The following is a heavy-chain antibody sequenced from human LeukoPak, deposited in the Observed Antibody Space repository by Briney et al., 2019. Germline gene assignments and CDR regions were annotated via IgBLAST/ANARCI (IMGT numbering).Heavy chain of an antibody. CDR1: GGSISTYY. Sequence: PSETLSLTCSVSGGSISTYYWSWIRQPAGKGLEWIGRIYISGSTNYNPSLKSRVTMSVDTSKNQFSLKLSSVTAADTAVYYCARVSKGKGSSWSVYYYYYMDVWGKGTTVTVSS. V-gene: IGHV4-4*07. CDR2: IYISGST. J-gene: IGHJ6*03. D-gene: IGHD6-13*01. CDR3: ARVSKGKGSSWSVYYYYYMDV.